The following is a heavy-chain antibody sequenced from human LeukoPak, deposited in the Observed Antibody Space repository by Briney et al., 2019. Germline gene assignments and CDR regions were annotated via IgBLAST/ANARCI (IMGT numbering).Heavy chain of an antibody. J-gene: IGHJ6*02. D-gene: IGHD1-1*01. CDR3: ARDTTRYYYGMDV. CDR1: GGSISSYY. Sequence: SSETLSLTCTVSGGSISSYYWSWIRQHPGKGLEWIGYIYYSGSTYYNPSLKSRVTISVDTSKNQFSLKLSSVTAADTAVYYCARDTTRYYYGMDVWGQGTTVTVSS. V-gene: IGHV4-59*06. CDR2: IYYSGST.